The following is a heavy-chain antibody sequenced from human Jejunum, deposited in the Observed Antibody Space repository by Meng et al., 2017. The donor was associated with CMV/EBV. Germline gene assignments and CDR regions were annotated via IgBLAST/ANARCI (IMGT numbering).Heavy chain of an antibody. D-gene: IGHD2-2*01. CDR3: ARKYCGSSNCYPFDY. Sequence: GGSFSGYYWSWVRQSPGQGLEWIGQINHSGSASYNPSLRRRVTISEDTSKNQFSLRLTSVTAADTAIYYCARKYCGSSNCYPFDYWGQGELVTVSS. CDR2: INHSGSA. J-gene: IGHJ4*02. CDR1: GGSFSGYY. V-gene: IGHV4-34*01.